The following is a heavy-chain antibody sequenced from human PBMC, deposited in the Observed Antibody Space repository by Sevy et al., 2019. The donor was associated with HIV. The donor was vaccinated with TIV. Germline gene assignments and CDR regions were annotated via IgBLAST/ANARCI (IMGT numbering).Heavy chain of an antibody. CDR2: TFPDDSDT. V-gene: IGHV5-51*01. J-gene: IGHJ4*02. CDR3: ATQRDYYDSVGYHY. Sequence: GESLKISCKGSGYSFTNYWIGWVRQMPGKGLEWMGITFPDDSDTRYSPSFQGQVTISADKSTGTAYLQWSSLKASDTAKYYCATQRDYYDSVGYHYWGQGTLVTVSS. D-gene: IGHD3-22*01. CDR1: GYSFTNYW.